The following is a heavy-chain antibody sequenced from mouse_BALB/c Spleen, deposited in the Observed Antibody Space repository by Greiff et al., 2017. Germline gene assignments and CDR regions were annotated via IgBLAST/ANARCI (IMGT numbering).Heavy chain of an antibody. CDR3: ARRGRNYYSMDY. Sequence: EVQGVESGGGLVKPGGSLKLSCAASGFTFSSYAMSWVRQTPEKMLEWVASISSGGSTYYPDSVKGRFTISRDNARNILYLQMSSLRSEDTAMYYCARRGRNYYSMDYWGQGTSVTVSS. J-gene: IGHJ4*01. CDR2: ISSGGST. D-gene: IGHD3-3*01. CDR1: GFTFSSYA. V-gene: IGHV5-6-5*01.